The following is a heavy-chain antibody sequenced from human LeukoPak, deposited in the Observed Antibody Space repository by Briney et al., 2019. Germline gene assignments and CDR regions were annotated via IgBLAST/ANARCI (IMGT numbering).Heavy chain of an antibody. CDR1: GITFSSFT. D-gene: IGHD1-26*01. CDR3: VKGIVGAPFDF. J-gene: IGHJ4*02. Sequence: GGSLRLSCSASGITFSSFTMHWVRQAPGKGLEYVSGISSNGGNTYYADSVKGRFTISRDNSKNTLYLQIGSLRAEDTAIYYCVKGIVGAPFDFWGQGTLVTVSS. V-gene: IGHV3-64D*09. CDR2: ISSNGGNT.